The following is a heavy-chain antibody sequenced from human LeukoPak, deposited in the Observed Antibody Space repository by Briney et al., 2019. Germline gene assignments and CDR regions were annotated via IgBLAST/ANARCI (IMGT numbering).Heavy chain of an antibody. CDR3: ASPTYYYDSSGYFDAFDI. D-gene: IGHD3-22*01. Sequence: SETLSLTCAVYGGSFSGYYWSWIRQPPGKGLEWIGYIYYSGSTYYNPSLKSRVTISVDTSKNQFSLKLSSVTAADTAVYYCASPTYYYDSSGYFDAFDIWGQGTMVTVSS. CDR1: GGSFSGYY. V-gene: IGHV4-30-4*08. CDR2: IYYSGST. J-gene: IGHJ3*02.